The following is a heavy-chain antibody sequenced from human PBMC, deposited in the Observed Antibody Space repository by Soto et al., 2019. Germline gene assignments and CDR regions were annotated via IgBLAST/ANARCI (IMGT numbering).Heavy chain of an antibody. J-gene: IGHJ6*02. D-gene: IGHD5-18*01. CDR1: GVNFRGYA. CDR2: IRIGPGIT. CDR3: ARSRSAMADGMHV. Sequence: GGSLRLSCEVSGVNFRGYAMSWVRQAPGKGLEWVSGIRIGPGITYYADSVKGRFTISSDISRKTVYLQMNNLRGEDTALYFRARSRSAMADGMHVWGQGTTVTVSS. V-gene: IGHV3-23*01.